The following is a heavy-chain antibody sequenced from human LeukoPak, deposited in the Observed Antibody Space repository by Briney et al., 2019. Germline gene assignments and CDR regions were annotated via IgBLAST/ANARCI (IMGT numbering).Heavy chain of an antibody. V-gene: IGHV1-2*02. CDR3: ARGFVVVPAAMSY. Sequence: EASVKVSCKASGYTFTGYYMHWVRQAPGQGLEWMGWINPNSGGTNYAQKFQGRVTMTRDTSISTAYMELSRLRSDDTAVYYCARGFVVVPAAMSYWDQGTLVTVSS. CDR1: GYTFTGYY. J-gene: IGHJ4*02. CDR2: INPNSGGT. D-gene: IGHD2-2*01.